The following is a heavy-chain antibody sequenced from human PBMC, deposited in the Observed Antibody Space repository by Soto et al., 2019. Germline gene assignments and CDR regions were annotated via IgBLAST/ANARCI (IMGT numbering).Heavy chain of an antibody. D-gene: IGHD1-26*01. CDR1: GFTFSSYG. CDR2: IWYDGSKE. V-gene: IGHV3-33*01. J-gene: IGHJ4*02. CDR3: ERDEWRGHKVSTFDS. Sequence: LGGSLRLSCAASGFTFSSYGMHWVRQAPGKGLEWVAAIWYDGSKEYYADSVRGRFTISRDNPKNTLYLQINSLRVEDTAVFYCERDEWRGHKVSTFDSWGQGS.